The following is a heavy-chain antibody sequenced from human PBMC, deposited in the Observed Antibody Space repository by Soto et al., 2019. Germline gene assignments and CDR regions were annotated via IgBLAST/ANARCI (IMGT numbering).Heavy chain of an antibody. CDR2: ISAYNGNT. J-gene: IGHJ4*02. CDR1: GYSFTNYG. V-gene: IGHV1-18*04. Sequence: ASVKVSCKASGYSFTNYGISWVRQAPGQGLEWMGWISAYNGNTDYAQKFQDRVTLTIDTSTTTAYMELRSLRSDDTAVYYCARYRSSSSLWGQGTLVTVSS. CDR3: ARYRSSSSL. D-gene: IGHD6-6*01.